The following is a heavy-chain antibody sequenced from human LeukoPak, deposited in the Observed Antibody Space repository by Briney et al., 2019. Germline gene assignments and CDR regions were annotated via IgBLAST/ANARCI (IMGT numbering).Heavy chain of an antibody. CDR2: IYYSGST. Sequence: SETLSLTCTVSGGSISSYYWSWIRQPPGKGLEWIGYIYYSGSTNYNPSLKSRVTISVDTSKNQFSLNLTSVTAADTAVYYCARGGTSLYYYDSSGYPPHAFDIWGQGTMVTVSS. CDR1: GGSISSYY. D-gene: IGHD3-22*01. CDR3: ARGGTSLYYYDSSGYPPHAFDI. V-gene: IGHV4-59*08. J-gene: IGHJ3*02.